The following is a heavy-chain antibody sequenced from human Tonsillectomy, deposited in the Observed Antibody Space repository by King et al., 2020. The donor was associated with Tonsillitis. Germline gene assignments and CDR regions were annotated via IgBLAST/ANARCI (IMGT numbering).Heavy chain of an antibody. CDR2: ISYDGNNN. CDR3: ARAGFCDSTSCYRYYYYMDV. V-gene: IGHV3-30-3*01. Sequence: VQLVESGGGVVQPGRSLRLSFAASGFTFTTYAMHWVRQAPGKGLEWVAFISYDGNNNSYTDSVKGRYTISSDNPKNTLYLQMNSLSAGDTAVYYCARAGFCDSTSCYRYYYYMDVWGKGTTVTVSS. D-gene: IGHD2-2*01. CDR1: GFTFTTYA. J-gene: IGHJ6*03.